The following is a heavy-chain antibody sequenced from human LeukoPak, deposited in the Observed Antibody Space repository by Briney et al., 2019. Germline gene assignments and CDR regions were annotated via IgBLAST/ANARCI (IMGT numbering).Heavy chain of an antibody. CDR2: IYYSGST. CDR3: ARAYDCSGGSCYSNWFDP. V-gene: IGHV4-31*03. CDR1: GGSISSGGYY. Sequence: PSETLSLTCTVSGGSISSGGYYWSWIRQHPGKGLEWIGYIYYSGSTYYNPSLKSRVTISVDTSKNQFSLKLSSVTAADTAVYYCARAYDCSGGSCYSNWFDPWGQGTLVTVSS. J-gene: IGHJ5*02. D-gene: IGHD2-15*01.